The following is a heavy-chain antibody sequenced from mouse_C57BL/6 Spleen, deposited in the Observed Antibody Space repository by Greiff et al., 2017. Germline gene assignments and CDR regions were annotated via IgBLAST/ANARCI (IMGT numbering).Heavy chain of an antibody. V-gene: IGHV5-16*01. CDR1: GFTFSDYY. D-gene: IGHD1-1*02. Sequence: EVMLVESEGGLVQPGSSLQLSCTASGFTFSDYYMAWVRQVPEKGLEWVANINYDGSSTYYLDSLKSRFIISRDNAKNILYLHMSSLKSEDTATYYCARVGEWSFDYWGQGTTLTVSS. J-gene: IGHJ2*01. CDR2: INYDGSST. CDR3: ARVGEWSFDY.